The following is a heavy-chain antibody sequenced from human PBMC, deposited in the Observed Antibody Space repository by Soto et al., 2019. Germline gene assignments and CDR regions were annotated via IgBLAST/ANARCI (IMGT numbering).Heavy chain of an antibody. Sequence: QVQLQESGPGLVKPSQTLSLTCTVSGGSISSGGYYWSWIRQHPGKGLEWIGYIYYSGSTYYNPSLKRRVTISVDTSKNQFFLKLSSVTAADTAVYYCARGITIFGVVPPGWFDPWGQGTLVTVSS. V-gene: IGHV4-31*03. CDR1: GGSISSGGYY. D-gene: IGHD3-3*01. J-gene: IGHJ5*02. CDR2: IYYSGST. CDR3: ARGITIFGVVPPGWFDP.